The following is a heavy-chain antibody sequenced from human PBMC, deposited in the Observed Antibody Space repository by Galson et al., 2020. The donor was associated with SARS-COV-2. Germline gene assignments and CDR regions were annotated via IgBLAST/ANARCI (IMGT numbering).Heavy chain of an antibody. CDR3: AKPLSGSYFSSFDY. J-gene: IGHJ4*02. CDR1: GFTFSSYG. Sequence: GGSLRLSCAASGFTFSSYGMHWVRQAPGKGLEWVAVIAYDGSNKYYADSVKGRFTISRDNSKNTLYLQMNSLRAEDTAVYYCAKPLSGSYFSSFDYWGQGTLVTVSS. V-gene: IGHV3-30*18. CDR2: IAYDGSNK. D-gene: IGHD1-26*01.